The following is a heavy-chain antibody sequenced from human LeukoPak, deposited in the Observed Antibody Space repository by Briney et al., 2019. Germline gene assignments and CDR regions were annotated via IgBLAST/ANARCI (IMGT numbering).Heavy chain of an antibody. J-gene: IGHJ4*02. V-gene: IGHV1-2*02. D-gene: IGHD6-13*01. CDR2: INPNSGDT. CDR1: GYTFSDYY. Sequence: ASVKVSCKASGYTFSDYYMHWVRQAPGQGLEWMGWINPNSGDTHYAQMFQGRVTMTRDTSINAAYMELRRLRSDDTAVYYCAKSDQYSSAWFTGSFDHWGQGTLVTVSS. CDR3: AKSDQYSSAWFTGSFDH.